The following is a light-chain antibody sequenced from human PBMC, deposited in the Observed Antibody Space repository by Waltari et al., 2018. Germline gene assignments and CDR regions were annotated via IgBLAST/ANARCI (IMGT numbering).Light chain of an antibody. CDR1: SSDVGGYNY. J-gene: IGLJ3*02. CDR3: SSYTRSNTWV. Sequence: QSALTQPASVSGSPGQSITISCTGTSSDVGGYNYVSWYEQHPGKAPKLIIYEVSDRSSGVSNRFSGAKSANTASLTISGLQTEDEADYYCSSYTRSNTWVFGGGTRLTVL. V-gene: IGLV2-14*01. CDR2: EVS.